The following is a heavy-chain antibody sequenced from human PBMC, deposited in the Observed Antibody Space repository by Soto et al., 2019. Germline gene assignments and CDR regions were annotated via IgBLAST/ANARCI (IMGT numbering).Heavy chain of an antibody. CDR3: ASALDSKLALDY. V-gene: IGHV3-7*03. CDR1: GFTFSRYW. J-gene: IGHJ4*02. CDR2: IKQDGSEK. Sequence: EVQLVESGGGLVQPGGSLRLSCAASGFTFSRYWMSWVRQAPGKGLEWVANIKQDGSEKYYVDSVKGRFTISRDNAKNSLYLQMNSLRAEDTAVYYCASALDSKLALDYWGQGTLVTVSS. D-gene: IGHD6-13*01.